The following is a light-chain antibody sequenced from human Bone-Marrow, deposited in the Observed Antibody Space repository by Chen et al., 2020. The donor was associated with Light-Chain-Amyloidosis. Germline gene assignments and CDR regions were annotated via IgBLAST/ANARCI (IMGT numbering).Light chain of an antibody. J-gene: IGLJ3*02. V-gene: IGLV3-21*02. CDR2: DNM. Sequence: SYVLTQPSSVSVAPGQTATIACGGNNIGSTSVHGYQQTPGQAPLLVVYDNMDRPSGIPERLSGSNSGNTATLTISMVEAGDEADYYCQVWDRSSDRPVFGGGTKLTVL. CDR1: NIGSTS. CDR3: QVWDRSSDRPV.